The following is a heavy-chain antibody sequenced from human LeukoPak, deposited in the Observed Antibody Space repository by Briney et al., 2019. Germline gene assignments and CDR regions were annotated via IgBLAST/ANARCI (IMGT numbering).Heavy chain of an antibody. CDR3: AKDREVREGTDAFDI. CDR2: IRYDGSNK. Sequence: PGGSMRLSCAASGFTFSSYGMHWVRQAPGKGLEWVAFIRYDGSNKYYADSVKGRFTISRDNSKNTLYLQMNSLRAEDTAVYYCAKDREVREGTDAFDIWGQGTMVTVSS. J-gene: IGHJ3*02. D-gene: IGHD1-26*01. CDR1: GFTFSSYG. V-gene: IGHV3-30*02.